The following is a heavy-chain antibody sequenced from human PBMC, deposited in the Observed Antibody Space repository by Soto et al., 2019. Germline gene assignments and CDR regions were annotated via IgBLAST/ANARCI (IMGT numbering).Heavy chain of an antibody. CDR2: IYSGGST. D-gene: IGHD6-13*01. CDR1: GFTVSSNY. J-gene: IGHJ5*02. CDR3: ARVKQQQLAPNWFDP. Sequence: LRLSCAASGFTVSSNYMSWVRQAPGKGLEWVSVIYSGGSTYYADSVKGRFTISRDNSKNTLYLQMNSLRAEDTAVYYCARVKQQQLAPNWFDPWGQGTLVTVSS. V-gene: IGHV3-53*01.